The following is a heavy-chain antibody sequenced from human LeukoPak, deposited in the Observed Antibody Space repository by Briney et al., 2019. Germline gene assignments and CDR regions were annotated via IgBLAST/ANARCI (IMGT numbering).Heavy chain of an antibody. Sequence: SETLSLTCTVSGGSISSSSYYWGWIRQPPGKGLEWIGSIYYSGSTYYNPSLKSRVTISVDTSKNQFSLKLSSVTAADTAVYYCARDVVYCSGGSCYPDYWGQGTLVTVSS. CDR2: IYYSGST. D-gene: IGHD2-15*01. V-gene: IGHV4-39*07. CDR1: GGSISSSSYY. CDR3: ARDVVYCSGGSCYPDY. J-gene: IGHJ4*02.